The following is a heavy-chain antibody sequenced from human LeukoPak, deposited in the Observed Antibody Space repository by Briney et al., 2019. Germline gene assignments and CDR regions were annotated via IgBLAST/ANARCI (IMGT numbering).Heavy chain of an antibody. D-gene: IGHD3-9*01. CDR3: STLTSRYLSDS. CDR1: QFTFSSYV. V-gene: IGHV3-15*01. CDR2: IKSKADGETI. Sequence: PGGSLRLSCAASQFTFSSYVMTWVRQAPGKGLEWVGRIKSKADGETIDYAAPVKGRFTFSRDDSKNMLYLQMNGLKSEDTAVYYCSTLTSRYLSDSWGQGTLVTVSS. J-gene: IGHJ4*02.